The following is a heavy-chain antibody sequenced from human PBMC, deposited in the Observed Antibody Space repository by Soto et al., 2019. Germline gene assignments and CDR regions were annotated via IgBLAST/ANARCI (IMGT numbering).Heavy chain of an antibody. CDR2: ISFRGTTT. CDR1: GFTFSTFE. V-gene: IGHV3-48*03. CDR3: ATPTPLRGAMITNINFDF. Sequence: GGSLRLSCAASGFTFSTFEMNWVRQVPGKGLEWLSYISFRGTTTYYAGSVRGRFTISRDNAKNSVFLQMDSLRVEVTAVYYCATPTPLRGAMITNINFDFWGQGTPVTVSS. J-gene: IGHJ4*02. D-gene: IGHD3-10*01.